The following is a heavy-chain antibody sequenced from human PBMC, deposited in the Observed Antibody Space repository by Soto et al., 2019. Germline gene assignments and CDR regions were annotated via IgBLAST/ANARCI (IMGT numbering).Heavy chain of an antibody. CDR3: ARQTTVTYDEFDY. CDR1: GGSISSYY. D-gene: IGHD4-17*01. CDR2: IYYSGRT. V-gene: IGHV4-59*08. Sequence: SETLSLTCTVSGGSISSYYWSWIRQPPGKGLEWIGYIYYSGRTNYNPSLKSRVTISVDTSKSQFSLKLSSVTAADTAVYYCARQTTVTYDEFDYWGQGTLVTVSS. J-gene: IGHJ4*02.